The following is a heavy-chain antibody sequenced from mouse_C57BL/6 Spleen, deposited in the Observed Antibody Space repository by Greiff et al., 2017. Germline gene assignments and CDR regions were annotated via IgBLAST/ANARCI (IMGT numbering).Heavy chain of an antibody. J-gene: IGHJ1*03. V-gene: IGHV1-61*01. CDR1: GYTFTSYW. CDR3: ARCIYYDYDGDWYFDV. CDR2: IYPSDSET. D-gene: IGHD2-4*01. Sequence: QVQLQQPGAELVRPGSSVKLSCKASGYTFTSYWMDWVKQRPGQGLEWIGNIYPSDSETHYNQKFKDKATLTVDKSSSTAYMQLSSLTSEDSAVYYCARCIYYDYDGDWYFDVWGTGTTVTVSS.